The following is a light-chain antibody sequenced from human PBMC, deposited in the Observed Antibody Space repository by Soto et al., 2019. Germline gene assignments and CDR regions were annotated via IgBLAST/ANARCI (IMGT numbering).Light chain of an antibody. CDR3: SSFTASITLV. J-gene: IGLJ2*01. Sequence: QSALTQPRSVSGSPGQSVTISCTETSSDVGAYKYVSWYQHYTGEAPKVMIYDVSNRPSGVSNRYSGSKSGNSASLTISGRQAEDEADYYCSSFTASITLVFGGGTKVTVL. CDR1: SSDVGAYKY. V-gene: IGLV2-14*01. CDR2: DVS.